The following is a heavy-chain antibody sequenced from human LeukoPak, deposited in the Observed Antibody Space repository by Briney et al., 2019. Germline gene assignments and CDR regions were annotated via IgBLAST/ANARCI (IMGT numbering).Heavy chain of an antibody. CDR1: GYSISSGYY. CDR3: ARLTYGDYVWFDP. CDR2: IYHSGST. D-gene: IGHD4-17*01. V-gene: IGHV4-38-2*01. J-gene: IGHJ5*02. Sequence: SETLSLTCAVSGYSISSGYYWGWIRQPPGKGLEWIGSIYHSGSTYYNPSLKSRVTISVDTSKNQFSLKLSSVTAAGTAVYYCARLTYGDYVWFDPWGQGTLVTVSS.